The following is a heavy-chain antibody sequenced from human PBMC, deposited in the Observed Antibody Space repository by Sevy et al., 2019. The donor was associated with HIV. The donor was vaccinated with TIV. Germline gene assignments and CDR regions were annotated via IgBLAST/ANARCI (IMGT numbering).Heavy chain of an antibody. Sequence: GGSLRLSCAASGFTLDTYWMSWVRQAPGKGLEWVANIKEDGSDKYYVDSVKGRFTISRDNAQNSLYLEMNSLRAEDTAVYYCARWDVWGKGTTVTVSS. CDR3: ARWDV. CDR1: GFTLDTYW. V-gene: IGHV3-7*01. J-gene: IGHJ6*04. CDR2: IKEDGSDK.